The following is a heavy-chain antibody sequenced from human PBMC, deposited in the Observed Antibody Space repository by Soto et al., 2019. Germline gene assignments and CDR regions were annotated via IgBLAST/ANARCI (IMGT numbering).Heavy chain of an antibody. CDR1: EVNIRNGDYP. V-gene: IGHV4-30-4*08. CDR2: IYNSGIT. CDR3: ARGVTVFVLDSRFLFDP. D-gene: IGHD2-8*02. Sequence: SETNSHTCTVAEVNIRNGDYPCSRVHQSPGKGLEWIGHIYNSGITYYNPSLKSRVVIAIDTSRNQFSLRLNSLTAADRAVYFCARGVTVFVLDSRFLFDPLGQGTVVTVFS. J-gene: IGHJ5*02.